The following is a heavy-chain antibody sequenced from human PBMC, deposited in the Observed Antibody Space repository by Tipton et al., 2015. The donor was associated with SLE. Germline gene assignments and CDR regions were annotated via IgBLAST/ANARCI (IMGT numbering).Heavy chain of an antibody. CDR3: ARISLTERSAFDI. CDR1: GGSISSGSYY. V-gene: IGHV4-61*02. Sequence: TLSLTCTVSGGSISSGSYYWSWIRQPAGKGLEWIGRIYTSGSTNYNPSLKSRVTISVDTSKNQFSLKLSSVTAADTAVYYCARISLTERSAFDIWGQGTMVTVSS. CDR2: IYTSGST. J-gene: IGHJ3*02.